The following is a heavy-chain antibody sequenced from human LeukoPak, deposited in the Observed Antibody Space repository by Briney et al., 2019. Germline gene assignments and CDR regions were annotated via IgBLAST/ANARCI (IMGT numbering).Heavy chain of an antibody. Sequence: GGSLRLSCAASGFTFSSYGMNWVRQAPGKGLEWVGFLRYDGSTAFYEDSVKGRFTISRDSSKNTLYLQMNSLTPADTAIYYCAKDPYGATYPSYFDYWGQGTLVTVSS. V-gene: IGHV3-30*02. CDR3: AKDPYGATYPSYFDY. CDR1: GFTFSSYG. D-gene: IGHD4/OR15-4a*01. CDR2: LRYDGSTA. J-gene: IGHJ4*02.